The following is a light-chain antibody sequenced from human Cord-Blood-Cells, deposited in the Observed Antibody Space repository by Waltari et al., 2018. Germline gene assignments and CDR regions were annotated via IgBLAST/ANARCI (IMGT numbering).Light chain of an antibody. Sequence: EIVLTQSPGTLSLSPGERATLSCRASQCVSSSYLAWYQQKPAQAPSFLIYGASSRSPGIPXXXSCSGSGTDFTLTISRLEPEDFAVYYCQQYGSSPPLTFGGWTKVEIK. CDR3: QQYGSSPPLT. CDR1: QCVSSSY. V-gene: IGKV3-20*01. J-gene: IGKJ4*01. CDR2: GAS.